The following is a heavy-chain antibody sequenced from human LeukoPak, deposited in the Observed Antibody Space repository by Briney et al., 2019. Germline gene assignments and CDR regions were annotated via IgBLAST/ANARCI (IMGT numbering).Heavy chain of an antibody. CDR1: GGSISSYY. V-gene: IGHV4-59*01. J-gene: IGHJ5*02. CDR2: IYYSGST. D-gene: IGHD6-13*01. Sequence: SETLSLTCTVSGGSISSYYWSWIRQPPGKGLEWIGYIYYSGSTNYNPSLKSRVTISVDTSKNQFSLKLSSVTAADTAVYYCARTVIAAAGTWWFDPWGQGTLVTVSS. CDR3: ARTVIAAAGTWWFDP.